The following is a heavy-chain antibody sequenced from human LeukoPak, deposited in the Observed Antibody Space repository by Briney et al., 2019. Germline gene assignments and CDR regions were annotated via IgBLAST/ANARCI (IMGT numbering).Heavy chain of an antibody. CDR1: GGSLSGYY. D-gene: IGHD2-2*02. CDR3: ARPGYCSSTSCYRNWFDP. V-gene: IGHV4-34*01. J-gene: IGHJ5*02. Sequence: SETLSLTCAVYGGSLSGYYWSWIRQPPGKGLEWIGEINHSGSTNYNPSLKSRVTISVDTSKNQFSLKLSSETAADTAVYYCARPGYCSSTSCYRNWFDPWGQGTLVTVSS. CDR2: INHSGST.